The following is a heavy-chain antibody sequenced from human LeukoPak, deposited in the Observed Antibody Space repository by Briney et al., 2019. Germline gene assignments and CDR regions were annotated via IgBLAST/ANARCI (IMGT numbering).Heavy chain of an antibody. CDR3: ARGRMYYDFWSGYYPPVEMDV. CDR2: INPSGGST. V-gene: IGHV1-46*01. CDR1: GYTFTSYY. J-gene: IGHJ6*04. Sequence: GASVKVSCKASGYTFTSYYMHWVRQAPGQGLEWMGIINPSGGSTSYAQKFQGRVTMTRDTSTSTAYMELSSLRSEDTAVYYCARGRMYYDFWSGYYPPVEMDVWGKGTTVTVSS. D-gene: IGHD3-3*01.